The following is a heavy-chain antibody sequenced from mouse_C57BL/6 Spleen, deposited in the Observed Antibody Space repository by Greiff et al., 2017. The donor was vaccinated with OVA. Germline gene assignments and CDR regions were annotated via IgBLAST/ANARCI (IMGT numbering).Heavy chain of an antibody. D-gene: IGHD2-1*01. CDR1: GFTFSSYA. CDR3: TRDHGNYESYAMDY. Sequence: DVHLVESGEGLVKPGGSLKLSCAASGFTFSSYAMSWVRQTPEKRLEWVAYISSGGDYIYYADTVKGRFTISRDNARNTLYLQMSSLKSEDTAMYYCTRDHGNYESYAMDYWGQGTSVTVSS. CDR2: ISSGGDYI. V-gene: IGHV5-9-1*02. J-gene: IGHJ4*01.